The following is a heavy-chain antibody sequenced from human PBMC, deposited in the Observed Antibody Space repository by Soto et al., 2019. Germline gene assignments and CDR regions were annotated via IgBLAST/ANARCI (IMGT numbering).Heavy chain of an antibody. CDR1: GFTFTNSA. V-gene: IGHV1-58*01. J-gene: IGHJ6*02. CDR2: IVVGSGNT. D-gene: IGHD1-1*01. CDR3: AAATRGRSWYSGMDV. Sequence: SVKVSCKASGFTFTNSAVQWVRQARGQRLEWIGWIVVGSGNTIYAQKFQERVTITRDMSTSTAYMELSSLRSEDTAVYYCAAATRGRSWYSGMDVWGQGTTVTVSS.